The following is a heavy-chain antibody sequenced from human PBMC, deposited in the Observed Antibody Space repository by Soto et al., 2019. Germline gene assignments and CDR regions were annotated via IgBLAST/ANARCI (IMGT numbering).Heavy chain of an antibody. V-gene: IGHV2-5*02. Sequence: SGPTLVKPTQTLTLTCTFSGFSLSTSGVGVGWIRQPPGKALEWLALIYWDDDKRHSPSPKSRLTITKDTSKNQVVLTMTNMDPVDTATYYCAHSEYQLLWPPGWFDPWGQGTLVTVSS. CDR1: GFSLSTSGVG. CDR2: IYWDDDK. D-gene: IGHD2-2*01. CDR3: AHSEYQLLWPPGWFDP. J-gene: IGHJ5*02.